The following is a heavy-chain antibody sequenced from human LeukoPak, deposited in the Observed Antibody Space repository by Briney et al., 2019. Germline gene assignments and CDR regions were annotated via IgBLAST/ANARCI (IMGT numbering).Heavy chain of an antibody. CDR1: GYIFTSYG. J-gene: IGHJ4*02. D-gene: IGHD2/OR15-2a*01. V-gene: IGHV1-18*01. CDR2: INTYNGNT. CDR3: ARDRNYFPGGYSFDY. Sequence: GASVKVSCKASGYIFTSYGISWVRQAPGQRLEWMGWINTYNGNTNFAQKVQGRVTMTRDTSTNTAYMELSSLTSDDTAVYFCARDRNYFPGGYSFDYWGQGTLVTVSS.